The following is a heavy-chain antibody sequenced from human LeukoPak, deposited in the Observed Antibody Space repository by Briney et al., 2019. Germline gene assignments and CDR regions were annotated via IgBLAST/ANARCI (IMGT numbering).Heavy chain of an antibody. J-gene: IGHJ4*02. CDR1: GFTFTDYY. D-gene: IGHD6-19*01. CDR3: AREASGWYAY. CDR2: LNPNSGAT. V-gene: IGHV1-2*02. Sequence: GGSVKVSCKASGFTFTDYYMHWVRQAPGQGLEWVGWLNPNSGATAYAQKFQGRVTVTRDTPINTAYMDLSMLTSDDTAMYYCAREASGWYAYWGQGTLVTVSS.